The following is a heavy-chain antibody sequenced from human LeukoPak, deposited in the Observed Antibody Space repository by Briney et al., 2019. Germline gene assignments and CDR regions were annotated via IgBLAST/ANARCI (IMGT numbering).Heavy chain of an antibody. CDR1: GGSISSSSYY. D-gene: IGHD2-15*01. CDR2: IYYSGST. CDR3: ARLEVVVVGAHEYNWFDP. V-gene: IGHV4-39*01. J-gene: IGHJ5*02. Sequence: PSETLSLTCTVSGGSISSSSYYWGWIRQPPGKGLEWIGSIYYSGSTYYNPSLKSRVTISVDTSKNQFSLKLSSVTAADTAVYYCARLEVVVVGAHEYNWFDPRGQGTLVTVSS.